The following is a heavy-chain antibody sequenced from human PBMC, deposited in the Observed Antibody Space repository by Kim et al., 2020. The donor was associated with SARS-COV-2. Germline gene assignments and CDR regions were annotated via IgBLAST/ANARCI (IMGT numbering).Heavy chain of an antibody. D-gene: IGHD6-13*01. CDR2: CN. Sequence: CNEYAVSVKSRITINPDTSKNQFSLQLNSVTPEDTAVYYCARGGHSSSWYWGQGTLVTVSS. J-gene: IGHJ4*02. CDR3: ARGGHSSSWY. V-gene: IGHV6-1*01.